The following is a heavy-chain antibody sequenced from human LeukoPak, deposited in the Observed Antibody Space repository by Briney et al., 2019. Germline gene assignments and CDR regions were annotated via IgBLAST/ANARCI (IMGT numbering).Heavy chain of an antibody. J-gene: IGHJ4*02. Sequence: GGSLRLSCAASGFTFSSYGMHWVRQAPGKGLEWVAFIRYDGSNKYYADSVKGRFTISRDNSKNKLYLQMNSLRAEDTAVYYCAKGLPSSGWYPPPFDYWGQGTLVTVSS. D-gene: IGHD6-19*01. V-gene: IGHV3-30*02. CDR1: GFTFSSYG. CDR3: AKGLPSSGWYPPPFDY. CDR2: IRYDGSNK.